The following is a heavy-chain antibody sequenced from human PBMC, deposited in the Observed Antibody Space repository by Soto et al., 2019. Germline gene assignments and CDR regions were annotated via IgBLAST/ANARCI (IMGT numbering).Heavy chain of an antibody. CDR3: GKEVGEYVPYYYGVDV. J-gene: IGHJ6*02. D-gene: IGHD1-26*01. CDR1: GFTFNTHA. Sequence: QVQLVESGGGVVQPGTSLRLSCAASGFTFNTHAMHWVRQAPGKGLEWMAVIAYDGNEKFYADSVKGRFTISRDNSKKALYLQINTLRDEDTAVYYCGKEVGEYVPYYYGVDVWGQGPTVPVSS. V-gene: IGHV3-30*18. CDR2: IAYDGNEK.